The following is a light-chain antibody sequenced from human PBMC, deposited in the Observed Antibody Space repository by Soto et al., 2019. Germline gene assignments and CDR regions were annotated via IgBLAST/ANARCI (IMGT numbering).Light chain of an antibody. Sequence: DIQMTQSPSTLSASVGDRVTITCRASQSINNWLAWYQQKPGKAPKLLISKASNLKSGVPSRFSGTGSGTEFPLTIGSLQPDDFASYYCQQYDSYPFTFGGGTKVEI. J-gene: IGKJ4*01. CDR2: KAS. CDR3: QQYDSYPFT. V-gene: IGKV1-5*03. CDR1: QSINNW.